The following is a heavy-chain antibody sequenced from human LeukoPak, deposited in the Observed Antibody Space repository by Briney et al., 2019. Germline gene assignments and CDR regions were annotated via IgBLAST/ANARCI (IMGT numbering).Heavy chain of an antibody. J-gene: IGHJ4*02. CDR1: GFTFSSYA. V-gene: IGHV3-30*04. D-gene: IGHD3-16*01. CDR3: AIGGVRGSHYFDY. Sequence: GGSLRLSCAASGFTFSSYAMHWVRQAPGKGLEWVAVISYDGSNKYYADSVKGRFTISRDNSKNTLYLQMNSLRPEDTAVYYCAIGGVRGSHYFDYWGQGTLVTVSS. CDR2: ISYDGSNK.